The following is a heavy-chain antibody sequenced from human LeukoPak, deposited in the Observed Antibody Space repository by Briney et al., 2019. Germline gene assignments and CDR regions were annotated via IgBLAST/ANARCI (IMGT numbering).Heavy chain of an antibody. J-gene: IGHJ6*02. CDR3: AKDKGSLGLLYYYYGMDV. CDR2: ISGSGGST. D-gene: IGHD3-10*01. Sequence: QPGGSLRLSCAASGFTFSSYAMSWVRQAPGKGLEWVSAISGSGGSTYYADSVKGRFTISRDNSKNTLYLQMNSLRAEDTAVYYCAKDKGSLGLLYYYYGMDVWGQGTTVTVSS. CDR1: GFTFSSYA. V-gene: IGHV3-23*01.